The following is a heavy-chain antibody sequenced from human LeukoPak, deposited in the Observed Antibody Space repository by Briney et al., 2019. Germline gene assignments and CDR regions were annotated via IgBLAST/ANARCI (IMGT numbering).Heavy chain of an antibody. V-gene: IGHV4-34*01. Sequence: SETLSLTCAVYGGSFSGYYWSWIRQPPGKGLEWIGEINHSGSTNYNPSLKSRVTISVDTSKNQFSLRLSSVTAADTAVFYCARLKRSRYNWNDVHNWFDPWGQGTLVTVSS. CDR2: INHSGST. J-gene: IGHJ5*02. CDR1: GGSFSGYY. CDR3: ARLKRSRYNWNDVHNWFDP. D-gene: IGHD1-1*01.